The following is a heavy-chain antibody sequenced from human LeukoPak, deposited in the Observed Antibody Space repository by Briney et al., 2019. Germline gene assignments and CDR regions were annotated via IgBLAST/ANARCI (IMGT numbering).Heavy chain of an antibody. CDR3: ARRTYYYDDNAQARDY. D-gene: IGHD3-22*01. CDR1: GWSFGGSY. J-gene: IGHJ4*02. Sequence: SETLSLTCVVYGWSFGGSYWTWIRQPPGKGLQYIGEINPSGSPIYNPSLEGRVTISVDTSNNQISLKLNSVTAADTAVYFCARRTYYYDDNAQARDYWGRGTLVTVSS. CDR2: INPSGSP. V-gene: IGHV4-34*01.